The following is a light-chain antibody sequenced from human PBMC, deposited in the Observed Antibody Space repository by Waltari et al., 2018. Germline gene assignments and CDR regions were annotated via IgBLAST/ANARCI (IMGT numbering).Light chain of an antibody. CDR1: SSDVGSYTY. CDR3: SSFTSDSTWV. Sequence: QSALTQPASVSGSPGQSITISCAGTSSDVGSYTYVSWYQHHPGKAPKLIIYDVKSRPSGVSNRFSGSKSGNTASLTISELQAEDEADYYCSSFTSDSTWVFGAGTKLTVL. CDR2: DVK. V-gene: IGLV2-14*03. J-gene: IGLJ2*01.